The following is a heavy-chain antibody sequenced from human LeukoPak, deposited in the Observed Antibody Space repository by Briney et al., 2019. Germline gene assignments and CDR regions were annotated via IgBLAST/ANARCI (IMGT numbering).Heavy chain of an antibody. CDR1: GFTFSSYG. J-gene: IGHJ4*02. D-gene: IGHD3-10*01. Sequence: PGGSLRLSCAASGFTFSSYGMSWVRQAPGKGLEWVSAISGSGGSTYYADSVKGRFTISRDNSKNTLYLQMNSLRAEDTAVYYCAKDPGGRYYYGSGSHYWGQGTLVTVSS. CDR3: AKDPGGRYYYGSGSHY. V-gene: IGHV3-23*01. CDR2: ISGSGGST.